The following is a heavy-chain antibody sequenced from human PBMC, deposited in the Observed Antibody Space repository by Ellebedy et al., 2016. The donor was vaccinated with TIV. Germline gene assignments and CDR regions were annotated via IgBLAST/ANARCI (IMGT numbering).Heavy chain of an antibody. CDR1: GFSFSNFW. J-gene: IGHJ3*02. CDR2: IKTDGSET. V-gene: IGHV3-7*04. D-gene: IGHD5-18*01. Sequence: GESLKISCAAWGFSFSNFWMSWVRQAPGKGLEWVAHIKTDGSETYYVDSVKGRFTISRDNAKNSLYLQMNSLRAEDTAVYYCARVRGYSYGNGAFDIWGQGTMVTVSS. CDR3: ARVRGYSYGNGAFDI.